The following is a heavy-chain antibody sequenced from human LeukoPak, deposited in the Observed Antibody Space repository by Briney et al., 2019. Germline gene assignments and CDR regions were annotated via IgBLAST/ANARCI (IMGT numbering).Heavy chain of an antibody. CDR3: AKDEQQWLVLFDY. D-gene: IGHD6-19*01. J-gene: IGHJ4*02. Sequence: PGGSLRLSCAASGFTFDDYAMPWVRQAPGKGLELVSGISGNSGSIGYADSVKGRFTISRDNAKNSLYLQMNSLRAEDTALYYCAKDEQQWLVLFDYWGQGTLVTVSS. CDR2: ISGNSGSI. CDR1: GFTFDDYA. V-gene: IGHV3-9*01.